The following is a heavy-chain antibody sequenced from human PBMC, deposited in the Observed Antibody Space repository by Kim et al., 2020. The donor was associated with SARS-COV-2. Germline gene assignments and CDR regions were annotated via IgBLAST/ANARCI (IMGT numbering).Heavy chain of an antibody. J-gene: IGHJ6*02. CDR3: ARAYSSGWYGHYYYGMDV. CDR1: GGSISSSNW. D-gene: IGHD6-19*01. Sequence: SETLSHTCAVSGGSISSSNWWSWVRQPPGKGLEWIGEIYHSGSTNYNPSLKSRVTISVDKSKNQFSLKLSSVTAADTAVYYCARAYSSGWYGHYYYGMDVWGQGTTVTVSS. V-gene: IGHV4-4*02. CDR2: IYHSGST.